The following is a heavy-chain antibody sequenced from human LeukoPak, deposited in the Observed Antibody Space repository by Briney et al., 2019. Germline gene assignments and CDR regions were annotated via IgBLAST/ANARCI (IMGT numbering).Heavy chain of an antibody. J-gene: IGHJ4*02. D-gene: IGHD3-22*01. Sequence: SETLSLTCTVSGGSMSNYYWGWIRQPAEKGLEWIGRLRTTGSTNYNPSLKSRVTMSLDTSKNQFSLKLTSVTAADTAVYYCARARYYDSSGYYFDDYWGQGTLVTVSS. CDR1: GGSMSNYY. V-gene: IGHV4-4*07. CDR2: LRTTGST. CDR3: ARARYYDSSGYYFDDY.